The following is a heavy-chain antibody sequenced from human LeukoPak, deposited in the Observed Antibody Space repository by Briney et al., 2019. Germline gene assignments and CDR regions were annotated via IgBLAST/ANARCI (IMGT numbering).Heavy chain of an antibody. CDR1: GGSISSYY. Sequence: SETLSLTCTVSGGSISSYYWSWIRQPPGKGLEWIGYIYYSGGTNYNPSLKSRVTISVDTSKNEFSLKLSSVTAADTAVYYCGRRYDFFAMDVWGKGTTVTVSS. V-gene: IGHV4-59*01. CDR2: IYYSGGT. J-gene: IGHJ6*03. CDR3: GRRYDFFAMDV. D-gene: IGHD3-3*01.